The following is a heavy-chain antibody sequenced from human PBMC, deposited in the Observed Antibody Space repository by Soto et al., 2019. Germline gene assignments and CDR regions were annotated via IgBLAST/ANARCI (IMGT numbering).Heavy chain of an antibody. CDR2: IWYDGSNK. J-gene: IGHJ6*02. D-gene: IGHD5-12*01. V-gene: IGHV3-33*01. CDR1: GFTFSSYG. Sequence: QVQLVESGGGVVQPGRSLRLSCEASGFTFSSYGMHWVRQAPGKGLEWVAVIWYDGSNKYYADSVKGRFTISRDNSKNTLYLQKNRMRAEDTAVYYCARHIKMATSPLGCYYGMDGWGQGTTVTVSS. CDR3: ARHIKMATSPLGCYYGMDG.